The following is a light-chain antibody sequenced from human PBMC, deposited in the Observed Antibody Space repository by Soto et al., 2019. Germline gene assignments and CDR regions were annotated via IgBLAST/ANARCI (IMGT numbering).Light chain of an antibody. Sequence: QSVLTQPASVPGSPGQSITISCTGTSSDVGGYNYVAWYQHHPGKAPKLMIYDVSNRLSGVSNRFSGSKSGNTASLTISGLQPEDEADYYCSSYTTSNTRQIVFGTGTKVTVL. V-gene: IGLV2-14*03. CDR2: DVS. J-gene: IGLJ1*01. CDR1: SSDVGGYNY. CDR3: SSYTTSNTRQIV.